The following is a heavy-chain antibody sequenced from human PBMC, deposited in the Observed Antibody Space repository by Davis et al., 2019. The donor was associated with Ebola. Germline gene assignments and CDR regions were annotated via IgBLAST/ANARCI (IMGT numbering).Heavy chain of an antibody. J-gene: IGHJ4*02. D-gene: IGHD2-2*01. CDR1: GGSISSGGYY. CDR2: IYYSGST. CDR3: ASASVPRRVLPALVPAAKRFDY. V-gene: IGHV4-31*03. Sequence: PSETLSLTCTVSGGSISSGGYYWSWIRQHPGKGLEWIGYIYYSGSTYYNPSLKSRVTISVDTSKNQFSLKLSSVTAADTAVYYCASASVPRRVLPALVPAAKRFDYWGQGTLVTVSS.